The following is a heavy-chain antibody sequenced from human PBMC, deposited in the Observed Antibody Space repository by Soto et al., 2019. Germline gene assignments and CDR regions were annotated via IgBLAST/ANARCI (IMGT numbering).Heavy chain of an antibody. D-gene: IGHD3-9*01. J-gene: IGHJ6*02. CDR2: FDPEDGET. V-gene: IGHV1-24*01. Sequence: ASVKVSCKVSGYTLTELSMHWVLRAPGKGLEWMGGFDPEDGETIYAQKFQGRVTMTEDTSTDTAYMELSSLRSEDTAVYYCARVGFTYYDILTGYYQGLDGSYYYYYGMDGWGQGTTVTVSS. CDR3: ARVGFTYYDILTGYYQGLDGSYYYYYGMDG. CDR1: GYTLTELS.